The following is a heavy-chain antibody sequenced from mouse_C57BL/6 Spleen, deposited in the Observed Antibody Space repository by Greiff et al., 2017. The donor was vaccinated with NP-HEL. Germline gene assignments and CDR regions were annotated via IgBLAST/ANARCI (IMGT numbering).Heavy chain of an antibody. J-gene: IGHJ3*01. D-gene: IGHD3-2*02. CDR2: ISYSGST. CDR1: GYSISSGYD. V-gene: IGHV3-1*01. Sequence: EVHLVESGPGMVKPSQSLSLTCTVTGYSISSGYDWHWIRHFPGNKLEWMGYISYSGSTNYNPSLKSRISITHDTSKNHFFLKLNSVTTEDTATYYCAREDSSGPWFAYWGQGTLVTVSA. CDR3: AREDSSGPWFAY.